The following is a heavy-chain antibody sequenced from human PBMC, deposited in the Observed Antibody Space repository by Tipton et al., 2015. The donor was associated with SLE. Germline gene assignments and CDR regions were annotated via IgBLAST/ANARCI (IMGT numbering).Heavy chain of an antibody. Sequence: LRLSCTVSGYSISSGYYWGWIRQPPGKGLEWIGSIYHSGSTNYNPSLKSRVTISVDTSKNQFSLKLSSVTAADTAVYYCARGQFRYSSSWWLPYYFDYWGQGTLVTVSS. V-gene: IGHV4-38-2*02. CDR1: GYSISSGYY. J-gene: IGHJ4*02. D-gene: IGHD6-13*01. CDR2: IYHSGST. CDR3: ARGQFRYSSSWWLPYYFDY.